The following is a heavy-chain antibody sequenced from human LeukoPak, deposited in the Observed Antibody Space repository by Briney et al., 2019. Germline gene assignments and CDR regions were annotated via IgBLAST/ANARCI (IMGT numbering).Heavy chain of an antibody. CDR1: GGSISSYY. Sequence: PSETLSLTCTVSGGSISSYYWSWIRQPPGKGLEWIGYIYYSGSTNYNPSLKSRVTISVDTSKNQFSLKLSSVTAADTAVYYCARGDYYGSGSYYVFDCWGQGTLVTVSS. J-gene: IGHJ4*02. CDR2: IYYSGST. V-gene: IGHV4-59*01. CDR3: ARGDYYGSGSYYVFDC. D-gene: IGHD3-10*01.